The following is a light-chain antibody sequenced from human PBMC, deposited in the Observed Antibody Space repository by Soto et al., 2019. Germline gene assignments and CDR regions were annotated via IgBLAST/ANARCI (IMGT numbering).Light chain of an antibody. CDR1: ASDIGNYNY. CDR2: GVS. V-gene: IGLV2-14*01. CDR3: AAWDDGLNGYV. Sequence: QSALTQPASVSGSPGQSITISCTGTASDIGNYNYVSWYQVHPGKAPKLLIYGVSNRPSGVSNRFSGSKSGNAASLTISGLQAEDEADYYCAAWDDGLNGYVFGTGTKLTVL. J-gene: IGLJ1*01.